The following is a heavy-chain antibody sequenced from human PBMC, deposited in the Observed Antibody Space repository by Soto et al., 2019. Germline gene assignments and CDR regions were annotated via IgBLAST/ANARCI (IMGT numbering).Heavy chain of an antibody. J-gene: IGHJ6*02. CDR1: GGSFSGYY. D-gene: IGHD2-8*01. CDR2: INHSGST. CDR3: AREEVPQWFSKGYYGLDV. V-gene: IGHV4-34*01. Sequence: SETLSLTCAVYGGSFSGYYWSWLRQPPGQALEWIGEINHSGSTTYNPSLTSRVTISVDTAKNQFSLRLSSVTAADTAVYYCAREEVPQWFSKGYYGLDVWGQGTTVTVSS.